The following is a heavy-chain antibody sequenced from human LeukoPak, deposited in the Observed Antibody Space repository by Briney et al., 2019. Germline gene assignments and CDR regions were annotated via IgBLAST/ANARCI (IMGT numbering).Heavy chain of an antibody. CDR3: AKDRRYYDSTGYYWYFDY. CDR1: GFTFSDYY. J-gene: IGHJ4*02. D-gene: IGHD3-22*01. CDR2: ISSSSSYT. Sequence: GGSLRLSCAASGFTFSDYYMSWIRQAPGKGLEWVSYISSSSSYTNYADSVKGRFTISRDNAKNSLYLQMNSLRAEDTAVYYCAKDRRYYDSTGYYWYFDYWGQGTLVTVSS. V-gene: IGHV3-11*06.